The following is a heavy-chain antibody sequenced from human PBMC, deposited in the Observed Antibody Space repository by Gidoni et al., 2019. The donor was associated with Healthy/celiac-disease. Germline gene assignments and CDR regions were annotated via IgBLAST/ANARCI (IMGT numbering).Heavy chain of an antibody. CDR2: IKSKTDGGTT. V-gene: IGHV3-15*01. Sequence: EVQLVESGGGLVKPGGPLRLPCEAPGLPYSNAWLSWFGQAPGKGLEWVGRIKSKTDGGTTDYAAPVKGRFTISRDDSKNTLYLQMNSLKTEDTAVYYCTTVSRIQQLVRRYYYYGMDVWGQGTTVTVSS. J-gene: IGHJ6*02. CDR3: TTVSRIQQLVRRYYYYGMDV. CDR1: GLPYSNAW. D-gene: IGHD6-13*01.